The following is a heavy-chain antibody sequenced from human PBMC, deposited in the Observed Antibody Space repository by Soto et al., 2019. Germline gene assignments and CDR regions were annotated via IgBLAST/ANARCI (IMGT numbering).Heavy chain of an antibody. D-gene: IGHD3-16*01. CDR2: INHSGST. J-gene: IGHJ5*02. Sequence: SETLSLTCAVYGGSFSGYYWNWIRQPPGKGLEWIGEINHSGSTYYNPSLKSRVTISVDTSKNQFSLKLSSVTAADTAVYYCARHLGRLPDPNWFDPWGQGTLVTVSS. V-gene: IGHV4-34*01. CDR1: GGSFSGYY. CDR3: ARHLGRLPDPNWFDP.